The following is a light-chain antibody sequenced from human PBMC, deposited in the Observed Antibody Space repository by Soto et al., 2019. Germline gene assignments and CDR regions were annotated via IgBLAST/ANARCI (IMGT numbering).Light chain of an antibody. CDR2: DAS. V-gene: IGKV3-15*01. CDR1: QSVSGN. CDR3: QQYNNWPRT. Sequence: EIVMTQSPATLSVSPGDRATLSCRASQSVSGNFAWYQQKPGQAPTLLIYDASTRATGIPARFSGSGSRTEFTLTISRLQSEDFAVYYCQQYNNWPRTFGQGTKVEIK. J-gene: IGKJ1*01.